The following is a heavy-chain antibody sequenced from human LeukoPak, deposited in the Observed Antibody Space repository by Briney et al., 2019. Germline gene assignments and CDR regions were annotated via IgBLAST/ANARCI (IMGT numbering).Heavy chain of an antibody. J-gene: IGHJ4*02. D-gene: IGHD5-18*01. CDR2: FDPEDGET. V-gene: IGHV1-24*01. CDR1: GYTLTELS. CDR3: ATARITLWRNIDY. Sequence: RASVKASCKVSGYTLTELSMHWVRQAPGKGLEWMGGFDPEDGETIYAQKFQGRVTMTEDTSTDTAYMELSSLRSEDTAVYYCATARITLWRNIDYWGQGTLVTVSS.